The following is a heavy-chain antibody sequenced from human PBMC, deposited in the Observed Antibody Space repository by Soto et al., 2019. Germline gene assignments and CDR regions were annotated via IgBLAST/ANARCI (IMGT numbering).Heavy chain of an antibody. CDR3: AREMLEDIVLMVYANYYYYGMGV. V-gene: IGHV3-21*01. CDR2: ISSSSNYI. Sequence: EVQLVESGGGLVKPGGSLRVSCAASGFIFSSYSMNWVRQAPGKGLEWVSSISSSSNYIYYADSVKGRFTISRDNAKNSLYLQMNSLRAEDTAVYYCAREMLEDIVLMVYANYYYYGMGVWGQGTTVTVSS. J-gene: IGHJ6*02. CDR1: GFIFSSYS. D-gene: IGHD2-8*01.